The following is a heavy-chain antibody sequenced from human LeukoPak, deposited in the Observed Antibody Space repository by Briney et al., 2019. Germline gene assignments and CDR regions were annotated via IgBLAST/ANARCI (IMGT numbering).Heavy chain of an antibody. CDR1: GFTFSSYA. J-gene: IGHJ3*02. Sequence: GGSLRLSCAASGFTFSSYAMHWVRQAPGKGLEWVAVISYDGSNKYYADSMKGRFTISRDNSKNTLYLQMNSLRAEDTAVYYCARDPGASGHDAFDIWGQGTMVTVSS. V-gene: IGHV3-30-3*01. CDR2: ISYDGSNK. D-gene: IGHD3-3*01. CDR3: ARDPGASGHDAFDI.